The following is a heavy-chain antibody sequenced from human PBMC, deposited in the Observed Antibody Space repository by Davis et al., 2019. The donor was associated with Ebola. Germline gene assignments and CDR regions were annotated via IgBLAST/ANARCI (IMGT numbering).Heavy chain of an antibody. J-gene: IGHJ6*02. CDR2: IWYDGSNK. Sequence: GESLKISCAASGFTFSSYEMNWVRQAPGKGLEWVAVIWYDGSNKYYADSVKGRFTISRDNSKNTLYLQMNSLRAEDTAVYYCARDRSLGYSYGYDYYYYGMDVWGQGTTVTVSS. CDR3: ARDRSLGYSYGYDYYYYGMDV. V-gene: IGHV3-33*08. CDR1: GFTFSSYE. D-gene: IGHD5-18*01.